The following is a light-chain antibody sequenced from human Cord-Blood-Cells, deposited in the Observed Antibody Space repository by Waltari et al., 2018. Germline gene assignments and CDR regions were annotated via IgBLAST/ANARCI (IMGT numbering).Light chain of an antibody. Sequence: QSALTQPASVSGPPGQSITISCTGTSSDVGGYNYVSWYQQHPGKAPKLMIYDVCNRTSGVSNRFFGSKSGNTAALTLSGLQAEDQADYYCTLYTSSSTLVFGGGTKLT. CDR3: TLYTSSSTLV. CDR1: SSDVGGYNY. CDR2: DVC. J-gene: IGLJ2*01. V-gene: IGLV2-14*01.